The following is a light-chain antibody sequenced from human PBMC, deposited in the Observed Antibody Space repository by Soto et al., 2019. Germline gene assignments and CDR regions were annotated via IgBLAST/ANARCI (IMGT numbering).Light chain of an antibody. V-gene: IGKV3-15*01. CDR2: GAS. CDR3: QQYDNWPPWT. CDR1: QSVSTK. J-gene: IGKJ1*01. Sequence: IVMTQSPATLSVSPGERATLSCRASQSVSTKLAWYQQKPGQAPRLLIYGASTRASGIPARFSGSGSGTEFILTISSLQSDDLEVYYCQQYDNWPPWTFGQGTKVQIK.